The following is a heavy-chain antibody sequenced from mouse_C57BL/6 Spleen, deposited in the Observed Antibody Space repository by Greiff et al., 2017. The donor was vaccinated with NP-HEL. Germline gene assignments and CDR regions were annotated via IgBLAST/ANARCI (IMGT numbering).Heavy chain of an antibody. V-gene: IGHV1-15*01. CDR1: GYTFPDYA. Sequence: QVQLQQSGAELVRPGASVTLSCKASGYTFPDYAMPWVKQTPVRGLAWIGAIDPETGGTAYNQQIKGKAILTADKSYSTAYRELRSLASEDSAVYYCTRGELLDYWGQGTTLTVSS. J-gene: IGHJ2*01. CDR3: TRGELLDY. CDR2: IDPETGGT.